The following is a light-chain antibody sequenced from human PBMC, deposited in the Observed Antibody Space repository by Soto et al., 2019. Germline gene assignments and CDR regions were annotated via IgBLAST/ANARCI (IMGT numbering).Light chain of an antibody. J-gene: IGLJ2*01. CDR2: SDN. Sequence: QSVLSQPPSASGTPGQRVTISCSGSSSNVGSNTVSWYQRLPGTAPNLLIYSDNQRPSGVPDRFSGSKSGTSASLATSGLQSEDEADYYCAAWDDSLNVVVFGGGTKLTVL. CDR1: SSNVGSNT. CDR3: AAWDDSLNVVV. V-gene: IGLV1-44*01.